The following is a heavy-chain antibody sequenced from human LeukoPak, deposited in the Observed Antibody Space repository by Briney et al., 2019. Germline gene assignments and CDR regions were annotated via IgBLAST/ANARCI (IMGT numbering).Heavy chain of an antibody. D-gene: IGHD6-13*01. CDR2: INHSGST. J-gene: IGHJ6*03. CDR3: ARESSSSWYYYYYMDV. CDR1: GGSFSGYY. V-gene: IGHV4-34*01. Sequence: PSETLSLTCAVYGGSFSGYYWSWIRQRPGKGLEWFGEINHSGSTNYTPSLKSRVTISVDTSKNQFSLKLSSVTAADTAVYYCARESSSSWYYYYYMDVWGKGTTVTVSS.